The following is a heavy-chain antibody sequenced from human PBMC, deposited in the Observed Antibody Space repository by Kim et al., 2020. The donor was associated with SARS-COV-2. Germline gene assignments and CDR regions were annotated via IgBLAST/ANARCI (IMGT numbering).Heavy chain of an antibody. D-gene: IGHD3-22*01. CDR3: AKDRGSYYYDSSCYYY. J-gene: IGHJ6*01. Sequence: GGSLRLSCAASGFTFDDYAMHWVRQAPGKGLEWVSGISCNSGSIGYADSVKGRFTISRDNAKNSLYLQVNSLRAEDTALYYCAKDRGSYYYDSSCYYY. CDR2: ISCNSGSI. V-gene: IGHV3-9*01. CDR1: GFTFDDYA.